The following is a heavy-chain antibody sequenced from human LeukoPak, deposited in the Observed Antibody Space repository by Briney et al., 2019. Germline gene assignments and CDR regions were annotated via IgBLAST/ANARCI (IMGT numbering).Heavy chain of an antibody. CDR1: GFTFSSYG. V-gene: IGHV3-30*02. J-gene: IGHJ4*02. Sequence: PGGSLRLSCAASGFTFSSYGMRWVRQAPGKGLEWVAFIRYDGSNKYYADSVKGRFTISRDNSKNTLYLQMNSLRAEDTAVYYCAKDMGSPASRVIDYWGQGTLVTVSS. CDR3: AKDMGSPASRVIDY. D-gene: IGHD2-15*01. CDR2: IRYDGSNK.